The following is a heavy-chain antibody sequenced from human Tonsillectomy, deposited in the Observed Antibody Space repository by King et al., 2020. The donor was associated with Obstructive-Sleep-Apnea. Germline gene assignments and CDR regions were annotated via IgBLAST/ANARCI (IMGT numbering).Heavy chain of an antibody. Sequence: VQLVESGGGVVQPGGSLRLSCAASGFTFSKSGMHWVRQAPGKGLEWVAFIWSDGSNKYYADSVKGRFTISRDNSKSTLYLQMNSLRAEDTAVYHCAKDAEPADPYFDYWGQGTLVTVSS. V-gene: IGHV3-30*02. CDR3: AKDAEPADPYFDY. D-gene: IGHD2-2*01. CDR1: GFTFSKSG. CDR2: IWSDGSNK. J-gene: IGHJ4*02.